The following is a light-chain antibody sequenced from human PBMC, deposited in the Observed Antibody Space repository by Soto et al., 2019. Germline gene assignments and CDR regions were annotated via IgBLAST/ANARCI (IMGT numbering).Light chain of an antibody. J-gene: IGLJ3*02. CDR2: EVS. CDR3: TSSAGSINWV. Sequence: QSALTQPPSASGSPGQSVTISCTGTSSDVGGYNYVSWYQQHPGKAPKLMILEVSKRPSGVPDRFSGSKSGNTASLTVSGLQAEDEADYYCTSSAGSINWVFGGGTKLTVL. CDR1: SSDVGGYNY. V-gene: IGLV2-8*01.